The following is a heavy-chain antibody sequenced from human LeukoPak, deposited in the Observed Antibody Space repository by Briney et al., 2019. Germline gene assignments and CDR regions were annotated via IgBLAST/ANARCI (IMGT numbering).Heavy chain of an antibody. D-gene: IGHD1-14*01. CDR2: INHSGST. CDR1: GGSFSGYY. CDR3: ARGASLPDFDY. J-gene: IGHJ4*02. Sequence: SETLSLTCAVYGGSFSGYYWSWIRQPPGKGLEWIGEINHSGSTNYNPSLKSRVTISVDTSKNQFSLKLSSVTAADTAVYYCARGASLPDFDYWGQGTLVTVSS. V-gene: IGHV4-34*01.